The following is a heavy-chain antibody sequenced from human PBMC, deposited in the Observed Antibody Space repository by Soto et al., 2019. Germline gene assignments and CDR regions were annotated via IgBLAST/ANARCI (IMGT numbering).Heavy chain of an antibody. J-gene: IGHJ1*01. Sequence: SVKGCCKASGGAVSSYAISSVRQAPGQGLEWMGGIIPIFGTANYAQKFQGRVTITADESTSTAYMELSSLRSEDTAVYYCARDNGDSSGYYSSQHWGQGTMVTVSS. V-gene: IGHV1-69*13. D-gene: IGHD3-22*01. CDR1: GGAVSSYA. CDR3: ARDNGDSSGYYSSQH. CDR2: IIPIFGTA.